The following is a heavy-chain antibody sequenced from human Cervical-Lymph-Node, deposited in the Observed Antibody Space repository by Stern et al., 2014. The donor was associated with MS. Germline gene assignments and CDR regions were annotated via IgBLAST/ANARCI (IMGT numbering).Heavy chain of an antibody. J-gene: IGHJ4*02. V-gene: IGHV3-30*18. CDR1: GFTFSSYG. CDR3: AKDRAGGFDY. D-gene: IGHD6-19*01. CDR2: ISYDGSNK. Sequence: VQLVESGGGVVQPGRSLRLSCAASGFTFSSYGMHWVRQAPGKGLERVAVISYDGSNKYYAESVKGRFTISRDNSKNPLNLQMNSLRAEDTAVYYCAKDRAGGFDYWGQGTLVTVSS.